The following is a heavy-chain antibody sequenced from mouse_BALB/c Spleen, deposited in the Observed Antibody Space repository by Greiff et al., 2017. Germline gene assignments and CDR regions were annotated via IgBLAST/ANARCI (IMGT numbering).Heavy chain of an antibody. V-gene: IGHV7-3*02. CDR2: IRNKANGYTT. CDR1: GFTFTDYY. CDR3: ARDGYYEDFDV. Sequence: EVQGVESGGGLVQPGGSLRLSCATSGFTFTDYYMSWVRQPPGKALEWLGFIRNKANGYTTEYSASVKGRFTISRDNSQSILYLQMNTLRAEDSATYYCARDGYYEDFDVWGAGTTVTVSS. D-gene: IGHD2-3*01. J-gene: IGHJ1*01.